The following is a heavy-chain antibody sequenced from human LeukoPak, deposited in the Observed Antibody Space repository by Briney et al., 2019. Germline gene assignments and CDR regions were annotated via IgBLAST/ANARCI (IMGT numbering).Heavy chain of an antibody. CDR1: GYTFTSYA. D-gene: IGHD3-9*01. V-gene: IGHV1-3*01. J-gene: IGHJ4*02. CDR2: INAGNGNT. Sequence: ASVKVSCKASGYTFTSYAMHWVRQAPGQRLEWMGWINAGNGNTKYSQKFQGRVTITRDTSASTAYMELSGLRSEDTAVYYCARAGPYYDILTGYYIDYWGQGTLVTVSS. CDR3: ARAGPYYDILTGYYIDY.